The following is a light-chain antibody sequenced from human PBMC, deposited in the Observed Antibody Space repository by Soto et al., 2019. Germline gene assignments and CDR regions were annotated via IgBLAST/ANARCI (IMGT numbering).Light chain of an antibody. CDR2: RAS. CDR1: QSVNTY. J-gene: IGKJ2*01. CDR3: QQYSNWPPKYT. Sequence: EIVLTQSPAILSVSPGGRATLSCRASQSVNTYLAWYQQRPGQPPRLLIYRASTPAPGLPARFSGRGPGPEFSHTISSPQSEDFAIYYWQQYSNWPPKYTCGRGPKLEIK. V-gene: IGKV3-15*01.